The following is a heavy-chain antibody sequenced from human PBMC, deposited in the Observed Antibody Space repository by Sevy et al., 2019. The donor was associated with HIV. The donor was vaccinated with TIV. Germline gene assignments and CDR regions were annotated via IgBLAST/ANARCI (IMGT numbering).Heavy chain of an antibody. J-gene: IGHJ4*02. D-gene: IGHD3-3*01. V-gene: IGHV4-34*01. Sequence: SETLSLTCAVYGGSFSGFYWTWIRQPPGNGLEWIGEINHIGSTTYNPSLKSRVTISVDTSKNQFSLKLSSVTAADTAVYYCARGQWELYYWGQGIQVTVSS. CDR2: INHIGST. CDR3: ARGQWELYY. CDR1: GGSFSGFY.